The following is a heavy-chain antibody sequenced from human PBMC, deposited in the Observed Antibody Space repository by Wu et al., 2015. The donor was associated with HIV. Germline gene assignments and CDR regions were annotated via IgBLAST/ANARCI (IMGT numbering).Heavy chain of an antibody. CDR3: ARGLTGPMMTGALRY. D-gene: IGHD3-9*01. CDR2: ISTYNGNT. V-gene: IGHV1-18*01. J-gene: IGHJ4*02. Sequence: QVQLMQSGAEVKNPGASVKVSCKASNYTFTSHGISWVRQAPGQGLEWMGWISTYNGNTKYAQKVQGRVTLTTDTSISTAYMELRSLRFDDAAVYYCARGLTGPMMTGALRYWGQGTLVAVSP. CDR1: NYTFTSHG.